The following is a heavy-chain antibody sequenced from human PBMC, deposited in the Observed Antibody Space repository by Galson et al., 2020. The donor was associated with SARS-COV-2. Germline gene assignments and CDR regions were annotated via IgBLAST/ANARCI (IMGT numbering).Heavy chain of an antibody. D-gene: IGHD1-26*01. Sequence: TRESLRLSCAASGFTFRNAWMSWVRQAPEKGLEWVGRIKSKTNGETTDYAAPLKGRFTISRDDSKNTLYLQMNSLKTVDTAMYDCMWDHLDAFDFWGQGTMVTVSS. J-gene: IGHJ3*01. CDR3: MWDHLDAFDF. CDR2: IKSKTNGETT. V-gene: IGHV3-15*01. CDR1: GFTFRNAW.